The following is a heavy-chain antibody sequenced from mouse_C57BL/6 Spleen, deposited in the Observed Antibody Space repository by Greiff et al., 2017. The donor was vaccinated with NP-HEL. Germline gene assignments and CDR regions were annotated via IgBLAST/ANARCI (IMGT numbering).Heavy chain of an antibody. Sequence: EVKLMESGGDLVKPGGSLKLSCAASGFTFSSYGMSWVRQTPDKRLEWVATISSGGSYTYYPDSVKGRFTISRDNAKNTLYLQMSSLKSEDTAMYYCARLGDYDEEAWFAYWGQGTLVTVSA. CDR3: ARLGDYDEEAWFAY. J-gene: IGHJ3*01. V-gene: IGHV5-6*01. CDR2: ISSGGSYT. D-gene: IGHD2-4*01. CDR1: GFTFSSYG.